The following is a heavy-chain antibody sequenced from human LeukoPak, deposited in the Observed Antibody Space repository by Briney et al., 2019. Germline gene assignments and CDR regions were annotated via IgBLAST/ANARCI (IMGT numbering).Heavy chain of an antibody. V-gene: IGHV3-66*01. J-gene: IGHJ4*02. CDR1: GFTVSSNY. D-gene: IGHD3-22*01. CDR2: IYSGGST. CDR3: ARVIRSSVKSLDY. Sequence: GGSLRLSCAASGFTVSSNYMGWVRQAPGKGLEWVSVIYSGGSTYYADSVKGRFTISRDNAKNSLYLQMNSLRAEDTAVYYCARVIRSSVKSLDYWGQGTLVTVSS.